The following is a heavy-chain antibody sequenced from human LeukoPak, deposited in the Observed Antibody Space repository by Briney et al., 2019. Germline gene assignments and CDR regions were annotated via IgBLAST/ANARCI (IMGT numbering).Heavy chain of an antibody. CDR3: ARGPRAYKYSSSWYFDD. Sequence: GGSLRLSCAASGFTFSNYDMHWVRQATGKGLEWVSGIDTAGDTYYPGSVKGRFTISRENAKNSLYLQMNSLRAGDTAVFYCARGPRAYKYSSSWYFDDWGQGTLVTVSS. D-gene: IGHD6-13*01. V-gene: IGHV3-13*01. CDR2: IDTAGDT. J-gene: IGHJ4*02. CDR1: GFTFSNYD.